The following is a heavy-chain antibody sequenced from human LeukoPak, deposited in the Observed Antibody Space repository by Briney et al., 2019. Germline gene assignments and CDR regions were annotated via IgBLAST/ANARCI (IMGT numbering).Heavy chain of an antibody. J-gene: IGHJ5*02. D-gene: IGHD6-6*01. CDR2: INHSGST. Sequence: PSETLSLTCAVYGEPFSCFYWSWIRQPPGKGLVWIGEINHSGSTNFNPSLKSRVTISVDTSKNHFSLKLSSVTAADTAVYYCARDPGGIAARLLKFDPWGQGTLVTVSS. V-gene: IGHV4-34*01. CDR3: ARDPGGIAARLLKFDP. CDR1: GEPFSCFY.